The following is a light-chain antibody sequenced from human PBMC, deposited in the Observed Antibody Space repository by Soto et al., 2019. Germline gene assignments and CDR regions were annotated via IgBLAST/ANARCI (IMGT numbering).Light chain of an antibody. V-gene: IGKV1D-13*01. CDR3: QQFNNYIT. Sequence: IQLTQSPSTLSASLGERVTITCRASQGISSALAWYQQKPGKATKLLIYDASSLESGVPSRFSGSGSGTDFTLTISSLQPEDFATYYCQQFNNYITFGQGTQVDIK. CDR2: DAS. CDR1: QGISSA. J-gene: IGKJ5*01.